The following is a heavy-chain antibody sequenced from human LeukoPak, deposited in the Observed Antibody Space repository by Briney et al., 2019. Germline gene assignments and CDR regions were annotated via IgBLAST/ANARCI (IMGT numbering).Heavy chain of an antibody. D-gene: IGHD6-13*01. J-gene: IGHJ1*01. CDR1: GITVTSNH. V-gene: IGHV3-7*01. CDR2: IKQDGSEK. Sequence: GGSLRLSCAASGITVTSNHMSWVRQAPGKGLEWVANIKQDGSEKYYVDSVKGRFTISRDNAKNSLYLQMNSLRAEDTAVYYCARGSSHSSSWFEYFQHWGQGTLVTVSS. CDR3: ARGSSHSSSWFEYFQH.